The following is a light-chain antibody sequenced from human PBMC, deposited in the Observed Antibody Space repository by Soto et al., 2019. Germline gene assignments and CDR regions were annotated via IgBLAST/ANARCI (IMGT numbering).Light chain of an antibody. CDR3: QQYGSTPLT. CDR1: QSVSSSY. J-gene: IGKJ1*01. Sequence: EIVLTQSPGTLSLSPGERATLSCRASQSVSSSYLAWYEQKPGQAPRLLIYGASSRATGIPDRFSGSGSGTDFTLTINRLEPEDFAVYYFQQYGSTPLTFGEGTKVE. V-gene: IGKV3-20*01. CDR2: GAS.